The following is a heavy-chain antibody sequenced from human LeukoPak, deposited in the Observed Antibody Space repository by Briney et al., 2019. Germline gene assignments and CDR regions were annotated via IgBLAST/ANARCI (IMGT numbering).Heavy chain of an antibody. CDR2: ISGSGGST. V-gene: IGHV3-23*01. CDR1: GFTFSSYA. Sequence: GGSLRLSCEASGFTFSSYAMSWVRQAPGKGLEWVSAISGSGGSTYYADSVKGRFTISRDNAKNSLYLQMNSLRAEDTAVYYCARAETVTADFDYWGQGTLVTVSS. D-gene: IGHD4-17*01. J-gene: IGHJ4*02. CDR3: ARAETVTADFDY.